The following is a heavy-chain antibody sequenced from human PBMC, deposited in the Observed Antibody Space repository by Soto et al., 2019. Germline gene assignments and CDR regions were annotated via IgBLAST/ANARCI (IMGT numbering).Heavy chain of an antibody. D-gene: IGHD5-12*01. CDR2: IYYSGST. J-gene: IGHJ4*02. V-gene: IGHV4-59*12. CDR3: AREGSYSAYNFAHGIQLWSFDF. CDR1: GGSISSYY. Sequence: PSETLSLTCTVSGGSISSYYWSWIRQPPGKGLEWIGYIYYSGSTNYNPSLKSRVTISVDTSKNQFSLKLSSVTAADMAVYYCAREGSYSAYNFAHGIQLWSFDFWGQGAMVTVS.